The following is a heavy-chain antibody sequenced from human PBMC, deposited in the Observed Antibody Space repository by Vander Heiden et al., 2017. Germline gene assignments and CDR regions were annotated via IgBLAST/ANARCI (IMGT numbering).Heavy chain of an antibody. J-gene: IGHJ4*02. CDR2: IYSGGST. D-gene: IGHD3-16*01. Sequence: EVPLVESGGGLIQPGGSLRIYCAASAVTVRSNDMSWVGQAQGKGLEWVSVIYSGGSTYYADSVKGRFTISRDNSKNTLYRQMNSLRAEDTAVYYCARKRGNPGAFDYWGQGTLVTVSS. CDR1: AVTVRSND. V-gene: IGHV3-53*01. CDR3: ARKRGNPGAFDY.